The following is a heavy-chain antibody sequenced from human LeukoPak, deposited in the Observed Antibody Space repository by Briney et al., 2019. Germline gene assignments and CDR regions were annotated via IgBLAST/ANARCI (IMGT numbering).Heavy chain of an antibody. CDR2: IYYSGST. Sequence: PSETLSLTCTVSGGSISSYYWSWIRQPPGKGLEWIGYIYYSGSTNYNPSLKSRVTISVDTSKNQFSLKLSSVTAADTAVYYCARGSKYSSGWYRYWGQGTLVTVSS. J-gene: IGHJ4*02. V-gene: IGHV4-59*12. D-gene: IGHD6-19*01. CDR1: GGSISSYY. CDR3: ARGSKYSSGWYRY.